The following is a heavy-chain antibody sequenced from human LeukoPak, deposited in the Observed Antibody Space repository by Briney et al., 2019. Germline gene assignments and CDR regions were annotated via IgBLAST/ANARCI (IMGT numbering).Heavy chain of an antibody. Sequence: GRSLRLSCAASGLTFSSSGMHWVRQAPGKGLEWVAVIWYDGSNKDYADSVKGRFTISRDNSKSTLYLQMNSLRAEDTAVYYCARPLFTMVRGVISYFDYRGQGTLVTVSS. CDR3: ARPLFTMVRGVISYFDY. D-gene: IGHD3-10*01. V-gene: IGHV3-33*01. CDR1: GLTFSSSG. J-gene: IGHJ4*02. CDR2: IWYDGSNK.